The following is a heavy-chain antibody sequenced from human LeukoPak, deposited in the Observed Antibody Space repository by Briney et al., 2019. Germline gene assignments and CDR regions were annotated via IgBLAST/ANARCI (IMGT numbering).Heavy chain of an antibody. CDR1: GGTFSGYY. CDR3: ARGVPLRYFDWLRWARYYFDY. J-gene: IGHJ4*02. Sequence: SETLSLTCAVYGGTFSGYYLSWIRQPPGKGLEWIGEINHRQSTNYNPSLKSRVNISVDTSKNQFSLKLSSVTDADTGVYYCARGVPLRYFDWLRWARYYFDYWGEGTLVTVSS. D-gene: IGHD3-9*01. CDR2: INHRQST. V-gene: IGHV4-34*01.